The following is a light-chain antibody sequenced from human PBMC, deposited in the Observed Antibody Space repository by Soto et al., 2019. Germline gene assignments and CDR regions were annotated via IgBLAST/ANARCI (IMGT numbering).Light chain of an antibody. Sequence: DVVMTQSPLSLPVPLGQPASISCRSSQSLVQGEGNTYLNLVQQRPGQSPRRLIYKVSNRDSGVPDRFSGSGSGTGFTRPISLVEAEDVGIYYCMQGSRWPTFGQGNKLEIK. CDR2: KVS. J-gene: IGKJ2*01. CDR1: QSLVQGEGNTY. V-gene: IGKV2-30*02. CDR3: MQGSRWPT.